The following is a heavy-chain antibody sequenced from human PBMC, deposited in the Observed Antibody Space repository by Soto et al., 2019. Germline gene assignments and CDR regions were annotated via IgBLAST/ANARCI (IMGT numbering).Heavy chain of an antibody. Sequence: PGGSLRLSCAASGFTFSSYAMSWVRQAPGKGLEWVSAISGSGGSTYYADSVKGRFTISRDNSKNTLYLQMNSLRAEDTAVYYCAKSGLEWLLSDFYYYYYGMDVWGQGTTVTVSS. J-gene: IGHJ6*02. D-gene: IGHD3-3*01. V-gene: IGHV3-23*01. CDR3: AKSGLEWLLSDFYYYYYGMDV. CDR1: GFTFSSYA. CDR2: ISGSGGST.